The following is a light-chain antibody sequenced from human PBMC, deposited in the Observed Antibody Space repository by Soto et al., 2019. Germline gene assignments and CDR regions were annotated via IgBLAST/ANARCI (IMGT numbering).Light chain of an antibody. CDR1: QSVESRY. CDR3: QQFDNSPYT. Sequence: EIVLTQSPGTLSLSPGDRATLSCRASQSVESRYLAWYQQKPGQAPRLLIYGASNRATGIPDRFSGSGSGTDFTLTISRLEPEDFAVYYCQQFDNSPYTFGQGTNLEIK. V-gene: IGKV3-20*01. CDR2: GAS. J-gene: IGKJ2*01.